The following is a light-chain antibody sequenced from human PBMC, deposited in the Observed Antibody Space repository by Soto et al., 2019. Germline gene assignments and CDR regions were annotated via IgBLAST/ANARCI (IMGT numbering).Light chain of an antibody. J-gene: IGLJ2*01. CDR1: SSDVGGYNY. Sequence: QSVLTQPASVSGSPGQSITISCTGTSSDVGGYNYVSWYQQHPGKAPKLMIYEVSNRPSGVSNRFSGSKSGNTASLTISGLQAEGEADYYCSSYTSSSTVVFGGGTQLTVL. CDR3: SSYTSSSTVV. V-gene: IGLV2-14*01. CDR2: EVS.